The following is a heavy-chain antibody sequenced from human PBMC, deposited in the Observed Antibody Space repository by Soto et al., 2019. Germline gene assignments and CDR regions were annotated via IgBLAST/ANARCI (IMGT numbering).Heavy chain of an antibody. D-gene: IGHD6-13*01. V-gene: IGHV4-4*07. J-gene: IGHJ6*02. CDR3: ARYSNNWFQTEGMDV. CDR1: VDSMTTYY. CDR2: IDTSGNT. Sequence: SXTLSLTCTVSVDSMTTYYWSWIRQPAGKGLEWIGRIDTSGNTNYNPSLKSRVTMSVDTSKKQFSLKLTSVTAADTAVYYCARYSNNWFQTEGMDVWGQGTTVTVSS.